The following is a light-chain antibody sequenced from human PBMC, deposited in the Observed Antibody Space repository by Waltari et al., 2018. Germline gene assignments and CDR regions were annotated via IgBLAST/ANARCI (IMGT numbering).Light chain of an antibody. CDR3: CSYAGSSTLI. V-gene: IGLV2-23*02. CDR1: SSDVGSYNL. J-gene: IGLJ2*01. CDR2: EFS. Sequence: QSALTQPASVSGSPGQSITISCTGTSSDVGSYNLVSWYQQHPGKAPKLMLYEFSKWPSGVSNRFSGSKSGNTASLTISGLQAEDEADYYCCSYAGSSTLIFGGGTKLTVL.